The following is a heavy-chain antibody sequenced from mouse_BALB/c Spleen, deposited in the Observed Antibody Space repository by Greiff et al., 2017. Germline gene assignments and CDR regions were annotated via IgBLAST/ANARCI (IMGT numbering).Heavy chain of an antibody. CDR2: IWAGGST. CDR3: ARGDYYGSRIWYFDV. Sequence: VQLQQSGPGLVAPSQSLSITCTVSGFSLTSYGVHWVRQPPGKGLEWLGVIWAGGSTNYNSALMSRLSISKDNSKSQVFLKMNSLQTDDTAMYYCARGDYYGSRIWYFDVWGAGTTVTVSS. V-gene: IGHV2-9*02. D-gene: IGHD1-1*01. CDR1: GFSLTSYG. J-gene: IGHJ1*01.